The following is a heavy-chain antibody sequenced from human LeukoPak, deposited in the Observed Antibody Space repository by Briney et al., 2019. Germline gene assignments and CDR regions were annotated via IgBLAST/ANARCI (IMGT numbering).Heavy chain of an antibody. D-gene: IGHD2-21*01. Sequence: PEGSLRLSCAASGFTFTNAWMSWVRQAPGKGLEWVGRITSKIAGRTTAYAAPVKGRFTISRADSKNTVYLQMNSPNTEDTAGYYCTAHHSESCLGYWGQGTLVTVPS. CDR2: ITSKIAGRTT. J-gene: IGHJ1*01. CDR1: GFTFTNAW. V-gene: IGHV3-15*01. CDR3: TAHHSESCLGY.